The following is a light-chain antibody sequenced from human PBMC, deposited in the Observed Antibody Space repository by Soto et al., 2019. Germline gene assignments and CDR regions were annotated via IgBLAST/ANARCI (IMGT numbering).Light chain of an antibody. V-gene: IGKV3-11*01. CDR2: DAS. Sequence: EIVLTQSPATLSLSPGERATLSCRASQSVSTYLAWYQQKPGQAPRLLIYDASNMANGIPARFSGSGSGTDFTLTISSLGPEDFAVYYCQQRSNWPSYTFGQGTKLEIK. J-gene: IGKJ2*01. CDR3: QQRSNWPSYT. CDR1: QSVSTY.